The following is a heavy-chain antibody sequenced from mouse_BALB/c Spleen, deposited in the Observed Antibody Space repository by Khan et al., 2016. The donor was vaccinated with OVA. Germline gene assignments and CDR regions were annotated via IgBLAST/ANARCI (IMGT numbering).Heavy chain of an antibody. Sequence: VRLQQSGPGLVKPSQSLSLTCTVTGYSITSGYGWNWIRQFPGNKLEWMGYISYSGSTNYNPSLKSRISITRDTSKNQFFLQLNSVTTEDTATYYCARTGRIKYWGEGTTLTVSS. CDR2: ISYSGST. CDR3: ARTGRIKY. CDR1: GYSITSGYG. V-gene: IGHV3-2*02. J-gene: IGHJ2*01. D-gene: IGHD1-1*01.